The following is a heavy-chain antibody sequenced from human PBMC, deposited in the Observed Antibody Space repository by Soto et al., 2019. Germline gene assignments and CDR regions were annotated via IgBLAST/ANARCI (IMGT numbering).Heavy chain of an antibody. CDR3: ARRVYDFWSGLNYYYYYGMDV. D-gene: IGHD3-3*01. Sequence: SETLSHTCTVACASIRSSSYYWRSIRQPPGKGLEGIGSIYYSGSTYYNPSLKSRVTISVDTSKNQFSLKLSSVTAADTAVYYCARRVYDFWSGLNYYYYYGMDVWGQATTVT. V-gene: IGHV4-39*01. J-gene: IGHJ6*02. CDR2: IYYSGST. CDR1: CASIRSSSYY.